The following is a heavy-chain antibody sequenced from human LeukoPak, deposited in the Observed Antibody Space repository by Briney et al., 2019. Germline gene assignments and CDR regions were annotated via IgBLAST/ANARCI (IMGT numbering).Heavy chain of an antibody. CDR2: INPNSGGT. Sequence: ASVKVSCTASGYTFTAYYLHWVRQAPEQGPEWMGWINPNSGGTNYAQKFQGRVTMTRDTSISTASMELSSLTSDDTAVYYCARSSSLDSWGQGTLVTVSS. J-gene: IGHJ5*01. CDR1: GYTFTAYY. V-gene: IGHV1-2*02. CDR3: ARSSSLDS. D-gene: IGHD6-6*01.